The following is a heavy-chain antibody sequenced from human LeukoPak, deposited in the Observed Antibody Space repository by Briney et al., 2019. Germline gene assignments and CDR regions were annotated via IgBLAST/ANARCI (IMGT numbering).Heavy chain of an antibody. J-gene: IGHJ4*02. V-gene: IGHV3-11*04. CDR1: GFTFSDYY. CDR3: ACQSNSGWYGY. CDR2: ISSAGYTV. Sequence: GGSLRLSCAASGFTFSDYYMSWVRQAPGQGLEWISYISSAGYTVDYADSVKGRFTISRDNAKNSLYPQMYSLRAEDTAVYYCACQSNSGWYGYWGQGTLVTVSS. D-gene: IGHD6-19*01.